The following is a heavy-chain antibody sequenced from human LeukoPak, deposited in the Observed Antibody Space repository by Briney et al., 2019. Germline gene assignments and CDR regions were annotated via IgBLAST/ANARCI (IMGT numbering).Heavy chain of an antibody. CDR1: GGSISSYY. J-gene: IGHJ4*02. D-gene: IGHD3-22*01. CDR2: IYYSGST. Sequence: SETLSLTCTVSGGSISSYYRSWIRQPPGKGLEWIGYIYYSGSTNYNPSLKSRVTISVDTSKNQFSLKLSSVTAADTAVYYCAAYDSSGYYWGQGTLVTVSS. V-gene: IGHV4-59*01. CDR3: AAYDSSGYY.